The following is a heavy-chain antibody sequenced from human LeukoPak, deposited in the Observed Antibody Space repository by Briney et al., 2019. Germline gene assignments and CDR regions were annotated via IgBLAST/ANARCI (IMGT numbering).Heavy chain of an antibody. J-gene: IGHJ4*02. CDR1: GYSFTSYW. V-gene: IGHV5-10-1*01. D-gene: IGHD1-14*01. CDR2: IDPSDSYT. Sequence: LGESLNISCRCSGYSFTSYWISWVRPLPGKGLEWMGRIDPSDSYTRYSPSFQGDVTISADKSISTAYLQWSSLKASDTAIYYCAEGPEGFDYWGQGTLVTVSS. CDR3: AEGPEGFDY.